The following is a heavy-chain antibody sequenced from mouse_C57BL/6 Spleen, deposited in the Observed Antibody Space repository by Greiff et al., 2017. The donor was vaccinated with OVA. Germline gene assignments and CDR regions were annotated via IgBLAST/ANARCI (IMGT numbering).Heavy chain of an antibody. CDR2: INPNNGGT. Sequence: EVQLQQSGPELVKPGASVKIPCKASGYTFTDYNMDWVKQSHGKSLEWIGDINPNNGGTIYNQKFKGKATLTVDKSSSTAYMELRSLTSEDTAVYYCARYGRGYFDVWGTGTTVTVSS. D-gene: IGHD1-2*01. V-gene: IGHV1-18*01. CDR3: ARYGRGYFDV. CDR1: GYTFTDYN. J-gene: IGHJ1*03.